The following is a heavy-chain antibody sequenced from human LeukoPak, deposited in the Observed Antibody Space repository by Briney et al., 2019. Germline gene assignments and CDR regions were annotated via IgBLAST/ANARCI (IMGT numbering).Heavy chain of an antibody. J-gene: IGHJ4*02. CDR2: IWYDGSNK. D-gene: IGHD3-22*01. Sequence: GGSLRLSCAASGFTFSSYGMHWVRQAPGKGLEWVAVIWYDGSNKYYADSVKGRFTISRDNSKNTLYLQMNSLRAEDTAVYYCAKGDKARIGYFDYWGQGTLVTVSS. CDR1: GFTFSSYG. CDR3: AKGDKARIGYFDY. V-gene: IGHV3-33*06.